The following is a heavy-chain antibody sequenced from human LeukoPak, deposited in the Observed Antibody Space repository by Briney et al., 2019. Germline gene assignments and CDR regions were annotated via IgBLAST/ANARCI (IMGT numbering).Heavy chain of an antibody. Sequence: PGGSLRLSCAASGFTFSIYSMNWVRQAPGKGLEWVSYISTSGNYKYYGDSVKGRFTISRDNANNSLYLQVKSLRDEDTAVYYCARDQRRSWDFRPDEGVPLNYYYYMDVWGKGTTVTVSS. J-gene: IGHJ6*03. CDR3: ARDQRRSWDFRPDEGVPLNYYYYMDV. CDR2: ISTSGNYK. CDR1: GFTFSIYS. V-gene: IGHV3-21*01. D-gene: IGHD2-2*01.